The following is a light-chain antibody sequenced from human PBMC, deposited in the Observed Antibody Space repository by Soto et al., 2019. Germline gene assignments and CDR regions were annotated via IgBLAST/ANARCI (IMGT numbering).Light chain of an antibody. Sequence: DIQMTQSPSSLSASVGDRVTISCRASRSVSTNLQWYQQKPGQAPNLLIYTASNLQAGVPSRFSGSGSGTDFTLTIRSLHPEDFATSYCQQSYTTPYTFGQGNKLEIQ. J-gene: IGKJ2*01. CDR3: QQSYTTPYT. CDR2: TAS. V-gene: IGKV1-39*01. CDR1: RSVSTN.